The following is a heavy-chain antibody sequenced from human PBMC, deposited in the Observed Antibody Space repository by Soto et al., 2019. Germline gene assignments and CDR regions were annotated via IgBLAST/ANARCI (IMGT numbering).Heavy chain of an antibody. Sequence: GGSLRLSCVASGFIFSDYAMTWVRQAPGKGLEWVSVISATGATTYYADSVRGRFTISRDNSKNTLNLQMNDLRVEDTAVIYCAKGRKSTEKDIAVMLAAASSIQHWGQGTLVTVSS. D-gene: IGHD2-15*01. CDR1: GFIFSDYA. CDR3: AKGRKSTEKDIAVMLAAASSIQH. CDR2: ISATGATT. J-gene: IGHJ1*01. V-gene: IGHV3-23*01.